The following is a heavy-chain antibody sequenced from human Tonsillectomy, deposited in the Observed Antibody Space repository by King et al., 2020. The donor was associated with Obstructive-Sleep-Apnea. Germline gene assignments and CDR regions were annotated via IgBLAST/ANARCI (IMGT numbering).Heavy chain of an antibody. D-gene: IGHD4-17*01. Sequence: EVQLVQSGGGLVQPGGSLRLSCAASGFTFSSYSMNWVRQAPGKGLEWVSYISSSSSTIYYADSGKGRFTISRDNAKNSLYLQMNSLRAEDTAVYYCARRNDYGDPYYFDYWGQGTLVTVSS. CDR1: GFTFSSYS. CDR2: ISSSSSTI. J-gene: IGHJ4*02. CDR3: ARRNDYGDPYYFDY. V-gene: IGHV3-48*01.